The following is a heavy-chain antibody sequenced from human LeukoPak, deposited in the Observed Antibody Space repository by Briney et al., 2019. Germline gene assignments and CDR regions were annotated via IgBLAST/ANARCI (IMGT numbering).Heavy chain of an antibody. CDR2: IYYSGST. CDR1: GGSISSYY. CDR3: AGHDSSGTYFQH. V-gene: IGHV4-59*01. Sequence: SETLSLTCTVSGGSISSYYWSWIRQPPGKGLAWIGYIYYSGSTNYNPSLRSRVTISVDTSKNQFSLKLSSVTAADTAVYYCAGHDSSGTYFQHWGQGTLVTVSS. J-gene: IGHJ1*01. D-gene: IGHD3-22*01.